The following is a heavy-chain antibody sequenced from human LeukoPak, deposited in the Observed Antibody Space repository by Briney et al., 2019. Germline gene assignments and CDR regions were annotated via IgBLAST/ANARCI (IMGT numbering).Heavy chain of an antibody. J-gene: IGHJ4*02. CDR3: AKSTTVTQRGYFDY. D-gene: IGHD4-17*01. V-gene: IGHV3-66*01. CDR2: IYSGGST. Sequence: GGSLRLSCAASGFTLSSNYMSWVRQAPGKGVEGVSVIYSGGSTYYADSVKGRFTISRDNSKNPLYLQMNSLRAEDTAVYYCAKSTTVTQRGYFDYWGQGTLVTVSS. CDR1: GFTLSSNY.